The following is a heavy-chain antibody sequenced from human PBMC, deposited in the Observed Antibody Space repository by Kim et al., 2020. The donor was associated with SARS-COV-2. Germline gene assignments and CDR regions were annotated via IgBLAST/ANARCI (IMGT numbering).Heavy chain of an antibody. CDR2: INPSGGST. D-gene: IGHD3-9*01. Sequence: ASVKVSCKASGYTFTSYYMHWVRQAPGQGLEWMGIINPSGGSTSYAQKFQGRVTMTRDTSTSTVYMELSSLRSEDTAVYYCARETWGSLRERGTYYDILTGYYGGGFGYWGQGTLVTVSS. V-gene: IGHV1-46*01. CDR1: GYTFTSYY. J-gene: IGHJ4*02. CDR3: ARETWGSLRERGTYYDILTGYYGGGFGY.